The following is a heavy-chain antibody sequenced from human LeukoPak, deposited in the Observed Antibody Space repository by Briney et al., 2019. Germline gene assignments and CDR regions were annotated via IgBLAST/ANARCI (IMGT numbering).Heavy chain of an antibody. Sequence: KTGGSLRLSCAASGFTFSSYSMNWVRQAPGKGLEWASYISSSSSYIYYADSVKGRFTISRDNAKNSLYLQMNSLRAEDTAVYYCAREGYSSGWYTDYWGQGTLVTVSS. J-gene: IGHJ4*02. CDR3: AREGYSSGWYTDY. CDR2: ISSSSSYI. V-gene: IGHV3-21*05. D-gene: IGHD6-19*01. CDR1: GFTFSSYS.